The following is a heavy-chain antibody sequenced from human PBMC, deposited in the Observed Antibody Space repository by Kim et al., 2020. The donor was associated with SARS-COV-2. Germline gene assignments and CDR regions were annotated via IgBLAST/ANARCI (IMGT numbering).Heavy chain of an antibody. CDR2: ISGSGGST. Sequence: GGSLRLSCAASGFTFSSYTMSWVRQAPGKGLEWVSAISGSGGSTYYADSVKGRFTISRDNSKNTLYLQMNSLRAEDTAVYYCANERDKYYDFWSGYYLLGSYFDYWGQGTLVTVSS. CDR1: GFTFSSYT. D-gene: IGHD3-3*01. J-gene: IGHJ4*02. V-gene: IGHV3-23*01. CDR3: ANERDKYYDFWSGYYLLGSYFDY.